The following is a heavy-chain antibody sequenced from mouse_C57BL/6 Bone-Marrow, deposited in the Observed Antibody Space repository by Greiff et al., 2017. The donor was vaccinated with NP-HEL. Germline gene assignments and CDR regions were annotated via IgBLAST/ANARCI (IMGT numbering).Heavy chain of an antibody. CDR1: GYTFTSYW. CDR3: ARDEDYYFDY. V-gene: IGHV1-55*01. Sequence: QVHVKQPGAELVKPGASVKMSCKASGYTFTSYWITWVKQRPGQGLEWIGDIYPGSGSTNYNEKFKSKATLTVDTSSSTAYMQLSSLTSEDSAVYYCARDEDYYFDYWGQGTTLTVSS. CDR2: IYPGSGST. J-gene: IGHJ2*01.